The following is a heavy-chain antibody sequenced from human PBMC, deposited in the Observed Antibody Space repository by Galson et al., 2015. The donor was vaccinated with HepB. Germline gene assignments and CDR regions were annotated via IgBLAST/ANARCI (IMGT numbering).Heavy chain of an antibody. CDR3: ARVAGTIYYYGMDV. V-gene: IGHV6-1*01. Sequence: CAISGDSVSSNSAAWYWIRQSPSRGLEWLGRTYYRAKWYSDYAVSVRGRITINPDTSKNQFSLHLNFVTPEDTAVYYCARVAGTIYYYGMDVWGQGTAVTVSS. CDR1: GDSVSSNSAA. D-gene: IGHD2-15*01. J-gene: IGHJ6*02. CDR2: TYYRAKWYS.